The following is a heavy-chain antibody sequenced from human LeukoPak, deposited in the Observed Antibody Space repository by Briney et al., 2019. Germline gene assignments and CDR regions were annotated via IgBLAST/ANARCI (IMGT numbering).Heavy chain of an antibody. Sequence: PGGSLRLSCAVSGFTVSSNYMTWVRQAPGKGLEWVSVIYSYGNTYYADSVKGRFTISRYNSKNMLDLQMNSLRAEDTAVYYCARMGYYGPVDDYHSGMDVWGQGTTVTV. J-gene: IGHJ6*02. CDR1: GFTVSSNY. CDR2: IYSYGNT. V-gene: IGHV3-66*01. CDR3: ARMGYYGPVDDYHSGMDV. D-gene: IGHD3-10*01.